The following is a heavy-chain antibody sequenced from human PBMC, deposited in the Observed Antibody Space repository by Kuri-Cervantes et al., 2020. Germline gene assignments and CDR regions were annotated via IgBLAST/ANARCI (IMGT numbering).Heavy chain of an antibody. J-gene: IGHJ1*01. V-gene: IGHV1-2*04. CDR3: AHFYGSGSYYPFQH. CDR1: GYTFTGYY. CDR2: INPNSGGT. Sequence: ASVKVSCKASGYTFTGYYMHWVRQAPGQGLEWMGWINPNSGGTNYAQKFQGWVTMTRDTSISTAYMELSSLRSEDTAVYYCAHFYGSGSYYPFQHWGQGTLVTVSS. D-gene: IGHD3-10*01.